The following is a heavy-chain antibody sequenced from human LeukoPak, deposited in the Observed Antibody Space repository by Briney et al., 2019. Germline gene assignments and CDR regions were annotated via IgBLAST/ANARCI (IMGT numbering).Heavy chain of an antibody. CDR2: ISSSSSYI. D-gene: IGHD6-13*01. CDR1: GFTFSSYS. V-gene: IGHV3-21*01. CDR3: ARVGVGSSWYNHYYYYGMDV. J-gene: IGHJ6*02. Sequence: GGSLRLSCAAPGFTFSSYSMNWVRQAPGKGLEWVSSISSSSSYIYYADSVKGRFTISRDNAKNSLYLQMNSLRAEDTAVYYCARVGVGSSWYNHYYYYGMDVWGQGTTVTVSS.